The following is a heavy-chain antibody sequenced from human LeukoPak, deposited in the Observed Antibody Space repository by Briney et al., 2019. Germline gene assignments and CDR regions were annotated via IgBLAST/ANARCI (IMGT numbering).Heavy chain of an antibody. V-gene: IGHV4-34*01. CDR3: ARGQKPAEYSSSSQDY. CDR1: GGSFSGYY. Sequence: SETLSLTCAVYGGSFSGYYWSWIRQPPGKGLEWIGEINHSGSTNYNPSLKSRVTISVDTSKNQFSLKLSSVTAADTAVYYCARGQKPAEYSSSSQDYWGQGTLVTVSP. CDR2: INHSGST. D-gene: IGHD6-6*01. J-gene: IGHJ4*02.